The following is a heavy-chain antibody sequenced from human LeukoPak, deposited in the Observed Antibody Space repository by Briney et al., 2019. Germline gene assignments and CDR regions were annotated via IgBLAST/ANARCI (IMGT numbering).Heavy chain of an antibody. D-gene: IGHD4-17*01. J-gene: IGHJ4*02. V-gene: IGHV4-59*02. CDR1: GDTVIPYY. Sequence: SETLPLTCTVSGDTVIPYYWNWIGQPPGKGLEWIAYIYKNGNTNYNPSLKSRVTISVDTSKNQFSLNLTSVTAADTAIYYCATLAANGDNYFDYWGQGIVVAVSS. CDR2: IYKNGNT. CDR3: ATLAANGDNYFDY.